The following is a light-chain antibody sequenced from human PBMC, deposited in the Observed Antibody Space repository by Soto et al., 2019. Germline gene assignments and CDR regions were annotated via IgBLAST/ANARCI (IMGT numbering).Light chain of an antibody. CDR1: NSDVGGYNY. CDR3: GSYRTNSPYV. CDR2: DVI. V-gene: IGLV2-14*01. J-gene: IGLJ1*01. Sequence: QSVLTQPASVSGSPGQSITISCTGTNSDVGGYNYVSWYQQYPGEAPKLMIYDVINPPSGVSNRFSGSKSGNTASLTISGLQAEDEADYYCGSYRTNSPYVFGTGTKLTVL.